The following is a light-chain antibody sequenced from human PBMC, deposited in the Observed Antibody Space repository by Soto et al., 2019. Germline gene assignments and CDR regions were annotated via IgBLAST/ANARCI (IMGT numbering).Light chain of an antibody. CDR1: TSNIGSRF. Sequence: QSVLTQPPSVSATPGQKVTISCSGSTSNIGSRFVSWYQQFPGTAPKLLIYDNNNRPSGIPDRFSASKSGTSATLGIAGLQTGDEADYYCGTWDNTLNVGVFGGGTKVTVL. V-gene: IGLV1-51*01. CDR3: GTWDNTLNVGV. J-gene: IGLJ2*01. CDR2: DNN.